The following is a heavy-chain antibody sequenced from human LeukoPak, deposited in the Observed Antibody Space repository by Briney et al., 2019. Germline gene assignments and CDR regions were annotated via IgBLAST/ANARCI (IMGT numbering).Heavy chain of an antibody. CDR1: GFTFSAND. D-gene: IGHD2-15*01. CDR2: ISSSSSYI. J-gene: IGHJ4*02. CDR3: AKAPVTSCRGAFCYPFDY. Sequence: NPGGSLRLSCAASGFTFSANDMTWVRQAPGKGLEWVSSISSSSSYIFHADSVKGRFTISRDTSRSTLYLQMNSLRAEDAAVYYCAKAPVTSCRGAFCYPFDYWGQGTLVTVSS. V-gene: IGHV3-21*04.